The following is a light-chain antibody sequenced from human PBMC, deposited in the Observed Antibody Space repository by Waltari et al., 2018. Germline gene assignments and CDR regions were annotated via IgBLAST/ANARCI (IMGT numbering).Light chain of an antibody. V-gene: IGKV1-39*01. Sequence: DIQMTQSPSSLSASVGDRVTITCRASQSISHYLNWYQQKPLKAPKLLMFAASGLQSGVSSRFSGSGSGTDFTLTINNLQPEDFATYYCQQSYSSPWTFGQGTRVEIK. CDR3: QQSYSSPWT. CDR2: AAS. J-gene: IGKJ1*01. CDR1: QSISHY.